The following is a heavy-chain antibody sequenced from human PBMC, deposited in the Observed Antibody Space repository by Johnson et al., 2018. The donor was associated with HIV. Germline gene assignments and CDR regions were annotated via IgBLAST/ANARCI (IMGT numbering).Heavy chain of an antibody. D-gene: IGHD3-22*01. CDR3: ARRYYDTSGYRD. Sequence: QVQLVESGGGVVQPGRSLRLSCAASGFTFTHYAMDWVRQAPGKGLEWVAVISSDGSSKNYADSVKGRFTISRDNSKNTLYLQMNSLRAEDTAVYYCARRYYDTSGYRDWDQGTMVTVSS. CDR1: GFTFTHYA. CDR2: ISSDGSSK. V-gene: IGHV3-30*03. J-gene: IGHJ3*01.